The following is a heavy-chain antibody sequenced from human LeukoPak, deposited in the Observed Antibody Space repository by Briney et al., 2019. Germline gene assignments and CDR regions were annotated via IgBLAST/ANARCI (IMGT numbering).Heavy chain of an antibody. D-gene: IGHD5-12*01. V-gene: IGHV3-23*01. CDR3: ARERGYSGYGIDY. J-gene: IGHJ4*02. CDR1: GFTFSSYA. CDR2: ISGSGGST. Sequence: GGSLRLSCAASGFTFSSYATSWVRQAPGKGLEWVSAISGSGGSTYYADSVKGRFTISRDNSKNTLYLQMNSLRAEDTAVYYCARERGYSGYGIDYWGQGTLVTVSS.